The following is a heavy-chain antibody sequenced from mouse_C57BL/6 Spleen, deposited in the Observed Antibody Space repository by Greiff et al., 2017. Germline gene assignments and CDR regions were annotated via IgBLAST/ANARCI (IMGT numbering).Heavy chain of an antibody. D-gene: IGHD2-4*01. CDR1: GYTFTDYN. CDR2: INPNNGGT. V-gene: IGHV1-18*01. Sequence: VQLQQSGPELVKPGASVKIPCKASGYTFTDYNMAWVKQSHGKSLEWIGDINPNNGGTIYNQKFKGKATLTVDKSSSTAYMELRSLTSEDTAVDYCARRVYYDYDWYFDVWGTGTTVTVSS. CDR3: ARRVYYDYDWYFDV. J-gene: IGHJ1*03.